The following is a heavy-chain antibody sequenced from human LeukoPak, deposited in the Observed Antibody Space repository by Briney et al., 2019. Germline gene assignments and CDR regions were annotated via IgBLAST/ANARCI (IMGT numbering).Heavy chain of an antibody. CDR1: GGSISNDY. Sequence: SETLSLTCTVSGGSISNDYWSWIRQPPGKGVEWIGYVYYSGSTNYNPSLKSRVTISVDTSKNQFSLKLSSVTAADTAVYYCATLGAARPQIYFDYWGQGTLVTVSS. CDR2: VYYSGST. J-gene: IGHJ4*02. CDR3: ATLGAARPQIYFDY. D-gene: IGHD6-6*01. V-gene: IGHV4-59*01.